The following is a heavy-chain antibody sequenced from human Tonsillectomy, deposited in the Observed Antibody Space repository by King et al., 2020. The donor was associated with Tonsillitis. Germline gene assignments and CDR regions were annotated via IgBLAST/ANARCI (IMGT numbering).Heavy chain of an antibody. CDR3: ATVGGYYYDYMDV. CDR1: GFTFHDYA. CDR2: SSGDGGST. Sequence: VQLVESGGGVVQPGGSLRLSCAASGFTFHDYAMHWVRQAPGKGLEWVSLSSGDGGSTYYPDSVKGRCTIFRDNSKNSLYLQMNSLRTEDTALYYCATVGGYYYDYMDVWGKGTTVTVSS. J-gene: IGHJ6*03. V-gene: IGHV3-43*02. D-gene: IGHD1-26*01.